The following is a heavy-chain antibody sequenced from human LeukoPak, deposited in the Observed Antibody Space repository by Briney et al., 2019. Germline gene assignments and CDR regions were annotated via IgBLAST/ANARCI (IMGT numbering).Heavy chain of an antibody. J-gene: IGHJ6*03. D-gene: IGHD3-10*01. CDR2: INPNSGGT. V-gene: IGHV1-2*02. CDR1: GYTFTGYY. Sequence: ASVKVSCKASGYTFTGYYMHWVRQAPGQGLEWMGWINPNSGGTNYAQKFQGRVTMTRDTSISTAYMELSRLRSDDTAVYYCAVSFGYYYGSGSDYYYYMDVWGKGTTVTISS. CDR3: AVSFGYYYGSGSDYYYYMDV.